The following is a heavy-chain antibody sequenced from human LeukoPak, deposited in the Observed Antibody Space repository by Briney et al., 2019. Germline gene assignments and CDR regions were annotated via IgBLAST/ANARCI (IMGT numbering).Heavy chain of an antibody. J-gene: IGHJ4*02. V-gene: IGHV4-39*01. D-gene: IGHD4-11*01. CDR1: GGSITTSSYY. CDR3: VRHGGTRVTLVEVYYFDY. Sequence: SETLSLTCSVSGGSITTSSYYWAWIRQPPEKGLEWIGSIYYTGGTSYSPSLKSRVTMSVDTSKNQFSLKLSSVTAADTAVYYCVRHGGTRVTLVEVYYFDYWGQGTLVTVSS. CDR2: IYYTGGT.